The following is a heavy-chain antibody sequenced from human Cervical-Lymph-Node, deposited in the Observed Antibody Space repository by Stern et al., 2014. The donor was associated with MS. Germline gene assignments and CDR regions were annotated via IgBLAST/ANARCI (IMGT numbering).Heavy chain of an antibody. V-gene: IGHV1-69*01. CDR3: AREGIPGAGGTFDN. CDR1: GGTFSSYT. D-gene: IGHD1-26*01. J-gene: IGHJ4*02. CDR2: IIPIFATT. Sequence: VQLVQSGAEVKKPGSSVKVSCNVSGGTFSSYTLNWVRQPPGQGLEWMGGIIPIFATTNYPQRFQGKVTITADGSTSTTYLEVSSLTSEDTAVYYCAREGIPGAGGTFDNWGQGTLVIVSS.